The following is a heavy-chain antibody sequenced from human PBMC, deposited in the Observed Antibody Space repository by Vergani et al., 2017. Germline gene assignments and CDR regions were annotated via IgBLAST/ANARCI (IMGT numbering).Heavy chain of an antibody. D-gene: IGHD1-1*01. CDR2: ISSSSSYI. CDR3: ARDSGNWNDLAFDY. CDR1: GFTVSSNY. V-gene: IGHV3-21*01. Sequence: VQLVQSGGGLVQPGGSLRLSCAASGFTVSSNYMSWVRQAPGKGLEWVSSISSSSSYIYYADSVKGRFTISRDNAKNSLYLQMNSLRAEDTAVYYCARDSGNWNDLAFDYWGQGTLVTVSS. J-gene: IGHJ4*02.